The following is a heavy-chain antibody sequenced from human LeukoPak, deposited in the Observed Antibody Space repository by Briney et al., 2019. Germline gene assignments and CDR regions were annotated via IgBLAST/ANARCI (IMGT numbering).Heavy chain of an antibody. CDR3: ARDHLEGFTYYQYMDV. CDR2: ISSTSTYI. CDR1: GLSFSTSS. J-gene: IGHJ6*03. Sequence: GGSLRLSCVASGLSFSTSSMDWVRQAPGKGLGWVASISSTSTYIYYAGSVEGRFTISRDNARNSLYLQMDSLRAEDTAVYYCARDHLEGFTYYQYMDVWGTGTTVTVSS. D-gene: IGHD1-1*01. V-gene: IGHV3-21*01.